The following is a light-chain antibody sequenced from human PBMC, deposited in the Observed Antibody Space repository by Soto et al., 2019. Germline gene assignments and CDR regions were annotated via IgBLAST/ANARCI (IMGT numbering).Light chain of an antibody. CDR2: GPS. CDR1: QDISNY. Sequence: DIQMTQSPSSLSASVGDTVTITCRASQDISNYLAWFQQKPGEAPKLLIYGPSTLESGVPSRFSGGKSGTDFTRTISGLQPEDVAMYYCQKYNSLPFTFGPGTKVEIQ. V-gene: IGKV1-27*01. CDR3: QKYNSLPFT. J-gene: IGKJ3*01.